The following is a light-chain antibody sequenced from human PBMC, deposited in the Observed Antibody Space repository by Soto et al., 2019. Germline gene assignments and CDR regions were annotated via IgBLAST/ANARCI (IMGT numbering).Light chain of an antibody. Sequence: EIVLTQSPGTLSLSPGERATLSCRASQSFNSIYLAWYQQKPGQAPRLLIYGASTRATGIPARFSGSGSGTEFTLTISSLQSEDFAVYYCQKSYSTPINCGQGTRREIK. V-gene: IGKV3-15*01. CDR3: QKSYSTPIN. CDR2: GAS. CDR1: QSFNSIY. J-gene: IGKJ5*01.